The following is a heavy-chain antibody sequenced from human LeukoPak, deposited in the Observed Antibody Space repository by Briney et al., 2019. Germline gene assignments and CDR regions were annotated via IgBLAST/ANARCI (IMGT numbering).Heavy chain of an antibody. CDR3: ARDASLTNYYDSSGYSFDY. J-gene: IGHJ4*02. CDR1: GGTFSNYD. D-gene: IGHD3-22*01. CDR2: VIPILGIS. V-gene: IGHV1-69*04. Sequence: ASVKVSCKASGGTFSNYDVSWVRQAPGQGLEWMGRVIPILGISNYAQRFQGRVTITADKSTGTAYMELSSLRSDDTAVYYCARDASLTNYYDSSGYSFDYWGQGTLVTVSS.